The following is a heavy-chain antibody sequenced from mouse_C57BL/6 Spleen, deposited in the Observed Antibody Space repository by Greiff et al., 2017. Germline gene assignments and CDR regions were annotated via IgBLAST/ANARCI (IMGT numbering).Heavy chain of an antibody. CDR1: GYTFTSYT. V-gene: IGHV1-4*01. J-gene: IGHJ4*01. CDR3: ARCGSAAMDY. D-gene: IGHD1-1*02. CDR2: INPSSGYT. Sequence: QVQLQQSGAELARPGASVKMSCKASGYTFTSYTMHWVKQRPGQGLEWIGYINPSSGYTKYNQKFKDKTTLTADKSSSTAYMQLSSLTSEDSAVYYCARCGSAAMDYWGQGTSVTVSS.